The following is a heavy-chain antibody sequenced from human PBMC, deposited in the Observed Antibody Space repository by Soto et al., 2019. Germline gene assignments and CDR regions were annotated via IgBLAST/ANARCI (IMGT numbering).Heavy chain of an antibody. D-gene: IGHD1-1*01. Sequence: XESLRLSCAASGFSFSSYGMEWVRLAPGKGLEWVAATTYDGGTKHYVDSVKGRFTISRDNSKNTLYLQMNSLRVEDTATYYCAGALENPYFYYGLNVWGQGTTVTVSS. J-gene: IGHJ6*02. CDR3: AGALENPYFYYGLNV. CDR1: GFSFSSYG. CDR2: TTYDGGTK. V-gene: IGHV3-30*03.